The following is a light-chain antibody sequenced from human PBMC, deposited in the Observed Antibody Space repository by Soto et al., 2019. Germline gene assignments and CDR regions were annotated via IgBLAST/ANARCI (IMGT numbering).Light chain of an antibody. CDR1: SSNIGAGYD. J-gene: IGLJ2*01. CDR3: QSYDSSLSGSVV. V-gene: IGLV1-40*01. CDR2: GHS. Sequence: QSVLTQPPSVSGAPGQRVTISCTGSSSNIGAGYDVHWYQHLPGTAPKLLIYGHSIRPSGVPDRFSGSKSGTSASLAITELQAEDEADYYCQSYDSSLSGSVVFGGGTKLTVL.